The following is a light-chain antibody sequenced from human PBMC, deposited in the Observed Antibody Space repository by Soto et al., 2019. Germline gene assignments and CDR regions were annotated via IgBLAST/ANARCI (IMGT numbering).Light chain of an antibody. Sequence: EIVLTQSPGTLSLSPGERATLSCRASQSVSNTYLAWYQQKPGQAPRLLIYDASSRATGIPDRFSGSGSGTDFTLTISRLEPEDLAVYYCQQYGRSAGLFTFGPGTKVDIK. CDR3: QQYGRSAGLFT. CDR1: QSVSNTY. J-gene: IGKJ3*01. V-gene: IGKV3-20*01. CDR2: DAS.